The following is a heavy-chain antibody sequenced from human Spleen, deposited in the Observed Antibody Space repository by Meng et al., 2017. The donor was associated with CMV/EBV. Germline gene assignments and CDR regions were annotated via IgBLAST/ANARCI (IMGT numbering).Heavy chain of an antibody. CDR3: ASSNILTGYPYYYYGMDV. D-gene: IGHD3-9*01. Sequence: GSLRLSCTVSGDSVSSGAYYWSWIRQPPGKGLEWIGYIYYSGSTNYNPSLKSRVTISVDTSKNQFSLKLSSVTAADTAVYYCASSNILTGYPYYYYGMDVWGQGTTVTVSS. CDR1: GDSVSSGAYY. V-gene: IGHV4-61*08. J-gene: IGHJ6*02. CDR2: IYYSGST.